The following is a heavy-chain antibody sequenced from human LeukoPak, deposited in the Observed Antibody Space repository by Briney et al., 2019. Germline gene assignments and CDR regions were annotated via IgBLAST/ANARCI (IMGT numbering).Heavy chain of an antibody. D-gene: IGHD3-16*01. CDR2: IHPNSGGT. Sequence: ASVKVSCKASGYTFTGYYMHWVRQAPGQGLEWMGWIHPNSGGTNYAQKFQGRVTMTRDTSINTAYMELSRLRSDDTAVYYCARDTMGDLTNWFDPWGQGTLVTVSS. J-gene: IGHJ5*02. V-gene: IGHV1-2*02. CDR1: GYTFTGYY. CDR3: ARDTMGDLTNWFDP.